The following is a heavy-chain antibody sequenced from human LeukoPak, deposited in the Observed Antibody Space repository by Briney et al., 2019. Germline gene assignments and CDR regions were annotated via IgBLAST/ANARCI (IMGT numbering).Heavy chain of an antibody. CDR3: AKDSYYDFWSGQYYFDY. J-gene: IGHJ4*02. V-gene: IGHV3-23*01. D-gene: IGHD3-3*01. CDR1: GFIFRSNW. Sequence: QSGGSLRLSCAASGFIFRSNWMHWVRQAPGKGLVWVSAISGSGGSTYYADSVKGRFTISRDNSKNTLYLQMNSLRAEDTAVYYCAKDSYYDFWSGQYYFDYWGQGTLVTVSS. CDR2: ISGSGGST.